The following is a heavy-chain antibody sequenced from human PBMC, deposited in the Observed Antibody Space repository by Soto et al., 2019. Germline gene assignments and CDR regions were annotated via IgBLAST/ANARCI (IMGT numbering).Heavy chain of an antibody. CDR3: AREVHSYSSSPFDY. Sequence: GGSLRLSCAASGFTFSSYEMNWVRQAPGKGLEWVSYISSSGSTIYYADSVKGRFTISRDNAKNSLYLQMNSLRAEDTAVYYCAREVHSYSSSPFDYWGQGTPVTVSS. D-gene: IGHD6-13*01. V-gene: IGHV3-48*03. CDR1: GFTFSSYE. CDR2: ISSSGSTI. J-gene: IGHJ4*02.